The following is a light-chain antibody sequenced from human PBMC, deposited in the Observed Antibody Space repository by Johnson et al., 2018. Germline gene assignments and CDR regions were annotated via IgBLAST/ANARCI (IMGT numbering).Light chain of an antibody. Sequence: QSVLTQPPSVSAAPGQKVTISCSGSSSNIGNNYVSWYQQLPGTAPKLLIYENNKRPSGIPDRFSGSKSGTSATLGITGLQTGDEADYYCGTWDSSLSAGNVFGTATKLTVL. V-gene: IGLV1-51*02. CDR2: ENN. CDR1: SSNIGNNY. CDR3: GTWDSSLSAGNV. J-gene: IGLJ1*01.